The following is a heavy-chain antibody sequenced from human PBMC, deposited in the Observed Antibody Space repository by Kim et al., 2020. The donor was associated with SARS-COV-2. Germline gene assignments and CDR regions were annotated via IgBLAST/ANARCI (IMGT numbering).Heavy chain of an antibody. CDR1: GFTFSSYS. CDR3: ARVKIHSSSSFRTQPGEQGDYYCYMDV. CDR2: ISSSSSTI. J-gene: IGHJ6*03. Sequence: GGSLRLSCAASGFTFSSYSMNWVRQAPGKGLEWVSYISSSSSTIYYADSVKGRFIISRDNAKNSLYLQMNSLRDEDTAVYYCARVKIHSSSSFRTQPGEQGDYYCYMDVWGKGTTVTVSS. V-gene: IGHV3-48*02. D-gene: IGHD6-6*01.